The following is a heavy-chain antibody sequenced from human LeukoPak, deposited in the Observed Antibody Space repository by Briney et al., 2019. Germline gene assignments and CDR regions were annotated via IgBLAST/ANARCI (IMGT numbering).Heavy chain of an antibody. CDR1: GGTFSSYA. Sequence: SVKVSCKASGGTFSSYAISWVRQAPGQGLERMGRIIPILGIANYAQKFQGRVTITADKSTSTAYMELSSLRSEDTAVYYCARAYSGFSGSGSYPPFDYWGQGTLVTVSS. D-gene: IGHD3-10*01. V-gene: IGHV1-69*04. J-gene: IGHJ4*02. CDR2: IIPILGIA. CDR3: ARAYSGFSGSGSYPPFDY.